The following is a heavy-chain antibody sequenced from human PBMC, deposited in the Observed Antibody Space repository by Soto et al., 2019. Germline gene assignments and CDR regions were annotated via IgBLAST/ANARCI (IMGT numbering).Heavy chain of an antibody. CDR3: ARGPTRLIHY. Sequence: EESLKISCKGSGYTFASYWIAWVRQRPGKGLEWMGIIYPGDSDTRYNPSFQGQVTISGDKSISTVYLQWSSLRASDTAMYYCARGPTRLIHYRGQTTLVTV. CDR1: GYTFASYW. V-gene: IGHV5-51*01. J-gene: IGHJ4*02. CDR2: IYPGDSDT.